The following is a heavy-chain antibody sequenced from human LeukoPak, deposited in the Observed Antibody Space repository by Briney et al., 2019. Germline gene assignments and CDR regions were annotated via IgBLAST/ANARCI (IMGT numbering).Heavy chain of an antibody. CDR3: AKDRYCSSNSCHSYYYGLDV. CDR2: ISSSGGST. CDR1: GFTFSSYW. V-gene: IGHV3-23*01. Sequence: PGGSLRLSCVASGFTFSSYWMHWVRQAPGKGLEWVTAISSSGGSTYYADSVKGRFTISRDNSKNTLYLQMNSLRAEDTAIYYCAKDRYCSSNSCHSYYYGLDVWGQGTTVTVSS. J-gene: IGHJ6*02. D-gene: IGHD2-2*01.